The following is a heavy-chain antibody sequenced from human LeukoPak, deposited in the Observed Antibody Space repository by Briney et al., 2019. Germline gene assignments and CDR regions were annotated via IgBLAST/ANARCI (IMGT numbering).Heavy chain of an antibody. CDR3: ARDRDYFDY. J-gene: IGHJ4*02. CDR1: GGSISSNN. CDR2: IYSGDST. V-gene: IGHV3-53*01. D-gene: IGHD5-24*01. Sequence: ETLSLTCAVSGGSISSNNWWGWVRQAPGQRLEGVAVIYSGDSTYYADSVKGRFTISRDNSKNTLYLQMTSLRAEDTAVYYCARDRDYFDYWGQGTLVTVSS.